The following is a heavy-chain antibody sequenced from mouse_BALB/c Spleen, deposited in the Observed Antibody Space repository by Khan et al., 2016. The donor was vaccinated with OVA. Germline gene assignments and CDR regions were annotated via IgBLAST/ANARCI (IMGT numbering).Heavy chain of an antibody. CDR3: GSGGHYGAWFAY. CDR2: INPSTGYT. V-gene: IGHV1-7*01. D-gene: IGHD2-1*01. J-gene: IGHJ3*01. Sequence: QIQLVQSGAELAKPGASVKISCKASGYSFTTYWMHWVKQRPGQGLEWIGYINPSTGYTDYNQKFKDKATLTADKSSSTAYMELSSLTSDDPAVYYGGSGGHYGAWFAYWGQGTLVTVSA. CDR1: GYSFTTYW.